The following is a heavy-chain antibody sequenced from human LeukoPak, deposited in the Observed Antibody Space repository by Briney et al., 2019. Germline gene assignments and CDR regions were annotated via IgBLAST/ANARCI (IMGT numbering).Heavy chain of an antibody. D-gene: IGHD3-10*01. CDR3: ARHDALYYYYGSGRVSYFDY. J-gene: IGHJ4*02. V-gene: IGHV4-39*01. CDR2: IYYSGST. CDR1: GGSINSNTYF. Sequence: SETLSLTCTVSGGSINSNTYFWGWLRQPPGKGVEWVGSIYYSGSTYYNPSLKSRVTISADTSKNQFSLKLSSVPAADTAVYYCARHDALYYYYGSGRVSYFDYWGQGTLVTVSS.